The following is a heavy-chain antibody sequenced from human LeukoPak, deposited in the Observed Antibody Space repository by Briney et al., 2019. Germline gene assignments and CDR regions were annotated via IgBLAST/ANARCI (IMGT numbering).Heavy chain of an antibody. J-gene: IGHJ4*02. CDR2: ISAYNGNT. CDR1: GYTFTSYG. D-gene: IGHD3-9*01. V-gene: IGHV1-18*01. CDR3: AIVEMDYDILTGYYGGDY. Sequence: GASVKVSCKASGYTFTSYGISWVRQAPGQGLEWMGWISAYNGNTNYAQKLQGRVTMTTDTSTSTAYMELRSLRAEDTAVYYCAIVEMDYDILTGYYGGDYWGQGTLVTVSS.